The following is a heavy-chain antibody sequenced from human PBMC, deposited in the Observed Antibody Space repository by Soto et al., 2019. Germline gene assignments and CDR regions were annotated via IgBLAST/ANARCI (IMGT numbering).Heavy chain of an antibody. Sequence: EVQLLESGGGLVQPGGSLRLSCAASGFMFSSYAMTWIRQAPGKGLEWVSTISGSGELTYFADSVKGRCTISRDNSKNTLYLQMHSLRAEDTAVYYCAKIGDCTSTSCRGAFDPWGQGTLVTVSS. J-gene: IGHJ5*02. D-gene: IGHD2-2*01. CDR2: ISGSGELT. CDR1: GFMFSSYA. V-gene: IGHV3-23*01. CDR3: AKIGDCTSTSCRGAFDP.